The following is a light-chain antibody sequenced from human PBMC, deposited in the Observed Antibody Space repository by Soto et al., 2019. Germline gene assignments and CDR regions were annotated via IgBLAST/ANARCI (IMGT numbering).Light chain of an antibody. CDR3: QQRNRWPPVT. CDR2: DAF. CDR1: PSVSNS. V-gene: IGKV3-11*01. Sequence: ESVLTQSPATLSLSPGDRATLSCRASPSVSNSLAWYQHKPGQAPRLLIYDAFNRATGVPTRFSGSGSGTDFTLTISSLEPEDFAVYYCQQRNRWPPVTFGGGTRVEIK. J-gene: IGKJ4*01.